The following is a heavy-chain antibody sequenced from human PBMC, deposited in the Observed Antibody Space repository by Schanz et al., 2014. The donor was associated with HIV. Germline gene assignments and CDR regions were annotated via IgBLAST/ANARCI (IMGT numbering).Heavy chain of an antibody. Sequence: QVQLVASGGGVVQPGRSLRLSCAASGFTFSSYGMHWVRQAPGKGLEWVAVIWFDGSNKYYADSVKGRFTISRDNSKNTLYLQMNSLRAEDTAVYYCARDPSPHYDILTGRGPGFYYYGMDVWGQGTTVTVSS. V-gene: IGHV3-33*01. CDR3: ARDPSPHYDILTGRGPGFYYYGMDV. J-gene: IGHJ6*02. CDR2: IWFDGSNK. D-gene: IGHD3-9*01. CDR1: GFTFSSYG.